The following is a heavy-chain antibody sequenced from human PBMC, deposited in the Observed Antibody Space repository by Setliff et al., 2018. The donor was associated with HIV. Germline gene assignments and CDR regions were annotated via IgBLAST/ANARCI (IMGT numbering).Heavy chain of an antibody. D-gene: IGHD3-10*01. CDR1: GGSISSYY. V-gene: IGHV4-59*08. Sequence: LSLTCTVSGGSISSYYWSWIRQSPGKGLEWIGYIYYSGSTDYNPSLKSRVSTSVATSKNQFSLKLSSVTAADTAAYYCARGAYGSGSLYYMDVWGKGTTVTVSS. CDR2: IYYSGST. CDR3: ARGAYGSGSLYYMDV. J-gene: IGHJ6*03.